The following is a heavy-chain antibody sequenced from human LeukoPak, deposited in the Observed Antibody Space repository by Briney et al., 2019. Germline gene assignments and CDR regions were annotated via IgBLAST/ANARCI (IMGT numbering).Heavy chain of an antibody. V-gene: IGHV4-34*01. CDR3: AKDHGESFHFDY. D-gene: IGHD3-10*01. CDR2: INHSGST. Sequence: SETLSLTCAVYGGSFSGYYWSWIRQPPGKGLEWIGEINHSGSTNYNPSLKSRVTISVDTSKNQFSLKLSSVTAADTAVYYCAKDHGESFHFDYWGQGTLVTVSS. CDR1: GGSFSGYY. J-gene: IGHJ4*02.